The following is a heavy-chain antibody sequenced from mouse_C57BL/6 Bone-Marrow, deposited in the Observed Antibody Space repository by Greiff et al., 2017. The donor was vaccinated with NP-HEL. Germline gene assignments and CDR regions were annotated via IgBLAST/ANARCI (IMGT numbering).Heavy chain of an antibody. CDR1: GYTFTDYY. Sequence: VLLQQSGPELVKPGASVKISCKASGYTFTDYYIYWVKQRPGQRLEWIGRIFPGSGSTYYTEKVKGRATLTVDKSSSTPYLLLSILNSEDSAVYISARSGYGDCIAWFAYWGQGTLLTVSA. CDR3: ARSGYGDCIAWFAY. J-gene: IGHJ3*01. CDR2: IFPGSGST. D-gene: IGHD2-13*01. V-gene: IGHV1-75*01.